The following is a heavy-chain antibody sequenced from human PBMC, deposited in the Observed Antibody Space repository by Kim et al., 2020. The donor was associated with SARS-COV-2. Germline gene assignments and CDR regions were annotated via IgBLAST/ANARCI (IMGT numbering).Heavy chain of an antibody. J-gene: IGHJ4*02. D-gene: IGHD2-15*01. CDR1: GFTFGTFT. Sequence: GGSLRLSCAASGFTFGTFTLNWVRQAPGKGLEWISSITAATNGYIYYADSVKGRFTISRDNAKASLYLQMNNLRAGDTAIYYCARGGGYFDFWGQGTLVTVPS. CDR3: ARGGGYFDF. V-gene: IGHV3-21*04. CDR2: ITAATNGYI.